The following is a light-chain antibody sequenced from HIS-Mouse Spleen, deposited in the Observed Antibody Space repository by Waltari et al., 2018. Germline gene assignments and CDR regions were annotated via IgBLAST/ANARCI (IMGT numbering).Light chain of an antibody. CDR1: SSDVGGYNY. CDR3: SSYAGSNNFVV. Sequence: QSALTQPPSASGSPGQSVTISCTGPSSDVGGYNYVSWYQQLPGKAPKLMIYEVSKRPSGVPDRFSGSKSGNTASLTVSGLQAEDEADYYCSSYAGSNNFVVFGGGTKLTVL. CDR2: EVS. V-gene: IGLV2-8*01. J-gene: IGLJ2*01.